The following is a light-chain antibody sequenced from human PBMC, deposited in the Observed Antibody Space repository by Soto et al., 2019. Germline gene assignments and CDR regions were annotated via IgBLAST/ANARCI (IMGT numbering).Light chain of an antibody. CDR1: QSINSKS. CDR3: QHYGGSFI. CDR2: NTS. J-gene: IGKJ3*01. V-gene: IGKV3-20*01. Sequence: EIVLTQSPGTLSLSPGEGATVSCRVSQSINSKSLVWYQRKFGQAPRLLIYNTSSSATGIPDRFSGSGSGTDFTLSISRLETEDFAVYYCQHYGGSFIFGPGTKVDFK.